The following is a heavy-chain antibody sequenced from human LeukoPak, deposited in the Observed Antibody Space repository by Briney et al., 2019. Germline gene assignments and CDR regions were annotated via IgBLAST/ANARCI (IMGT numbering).Heavy chain of an antibody. CDR1: QFTFSIYN. V-gene: IGHV3-48*01. J-gene: IGHJ5*02. CDR3: ARDAYNWHDYGWFDP. D-gene: IGHD1-1*01. CDR2: IDSSSSSI. Sequence: GGSLRLSCADSQFTFSIYNMNWVRQPPGKGLEWVSYIDSSSSSIYYADSVKGRFTISRDNAKNSLYLQMNSLRAEDTAVYYCARDAYNWHDYGWFDPWGQGTLVIVSS.